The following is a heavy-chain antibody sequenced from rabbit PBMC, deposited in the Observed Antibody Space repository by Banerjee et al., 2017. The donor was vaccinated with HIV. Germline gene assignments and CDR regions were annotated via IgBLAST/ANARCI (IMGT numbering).Heavy chain of an antibody. CDR3: ARNNGSTYSYFVL. V-gene: IGHV1S45*01. CDR1: GFSFSSSYY. D-gene: IGHD8-1*01. CDR2: IYTGTGST. J-gene: IGHJ4*01. Sequence: QERLVESGGGLVQPEGSLTLTCTTSGFSFSSSYYMCWVRQAPGKGLEWIACIYTGTGSTYYANWAKGRFTISKTSSTTVTLQMTSLTAADTATYFCARNNGSTYSYFVLRGPGTLVTVS.